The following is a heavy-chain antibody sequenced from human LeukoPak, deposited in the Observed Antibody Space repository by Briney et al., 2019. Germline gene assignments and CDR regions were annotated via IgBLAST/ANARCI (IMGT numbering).Heavy chain of an antibody. CDR2: IYSGGST. CDR3: AREKGYYFDY. V-gene: IGHV3-66*02. Sequence: GGSLRLSCAASGFTVSSNYMSWVRQAPGKGLEWVSVIYSGGSTYYADSVKGRFIISRDNPKNTLYLQMNSLRAEDTAVYYCAREKGYYFDYWGQGTLVTVSS. J-gene: IGHJ4*02. CDR1: GFTVSSNY.